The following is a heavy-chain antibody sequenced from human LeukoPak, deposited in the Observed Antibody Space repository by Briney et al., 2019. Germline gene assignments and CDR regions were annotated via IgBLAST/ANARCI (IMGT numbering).Heavy chain of an antibody. J-gene: IGHJ4*02. CDR3: ARGEMALLY. V-gene: IGHV3-74*01. D-gene: IGHD5-24*01. CDR2: INSDGSNT. Sequence: PGGSLRLSCADPGFTFSSYWMHWVRQAPGKGLVWVSRINSDGSNTGYADSVKGRFTISRDNAKNTLYLQMNSLRAEDTAVYYCARGEMALLYWGQGTLVTVSS. CDR1: GFTFSSYW.